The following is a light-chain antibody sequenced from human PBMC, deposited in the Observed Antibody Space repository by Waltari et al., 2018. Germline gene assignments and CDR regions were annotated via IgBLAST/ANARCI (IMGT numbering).Light chain of an antibody. CDR1: QSVSGRS. Sequence: EIVLTQSPGTQSLSPGETATLSCRASQSVSGRSLAWYQQRPGQAPRLLIYDAISRGTGIRDRFSGSGSATDCTLSINRLEPEDSAVNYCQQYDTSPRTCGQGTKVEI. J-gene: IGKJ1*01. CDR3: QQYDTSPRT. CDR2: DAI. V-gene: IGKV3-20*01.